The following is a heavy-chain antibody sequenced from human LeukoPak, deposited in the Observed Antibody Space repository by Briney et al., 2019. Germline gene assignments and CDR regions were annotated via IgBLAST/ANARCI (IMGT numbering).Heavy chain of an antibody. Sequence: ASVKVSCKASGYTFTSYDINWVRQATGQGLEWMGWMNPNSGNTGYAQKFQGRVTMTRNTSISTAYMELSSLRSEDTAVYYCARGLEQGRITIFGVVIYYYYYMDVWGKGTTVTVSS. D-gene: IGHD3-3*01. J-gene: IGHJ6*03. V-gene: IGHV1-8*01. CDR1: GYTFTSYD. CDR3: ARGLEQGRITIFGVVIYYYYYMDV. CDR2: MNPNSGNT.